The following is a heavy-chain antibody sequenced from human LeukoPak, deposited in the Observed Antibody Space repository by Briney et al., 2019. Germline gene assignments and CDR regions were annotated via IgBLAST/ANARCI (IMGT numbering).Heavy chain of an antibody. V-gene: IGHV3-74*01. CDR2: IKSDGSIT. D-gene: IGHD2-15*01. CDR3: ARDRCGERAFDP. CDR1: GFVFDNFW. Sequence: GGSLRLSCAASGFVFDNFWMHWVRQVPGKGPDWLAHIKSDGSITNYADSVTGRLSISRDNARKTVSLQMNNLRADDTAVYFCARDRCGERAFDPWGQGTMVTVSS. J-gene: IGHJ3*01.